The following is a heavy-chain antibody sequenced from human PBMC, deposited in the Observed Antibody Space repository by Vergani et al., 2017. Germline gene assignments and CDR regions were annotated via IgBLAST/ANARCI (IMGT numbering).Heavy chain of an antibody. CDR1: GFTSAGYA. CDR2: ISWNSNSI. D-gene: IGHD6-6*01. Sequence: ELQLEVSGGGLVLPGRSLRLSCVASGFTSAGYAMHWVRQAPGKGLEWVSGISWNSNSIGYADSVKGRFTISRDNAKNSLYLQMNSLRAEDTALYYCAKDLGTSSGGGWFDPWGQGTLVTVSS. J-gene: IGHJ5*02. CDR3: AKDLGTSSGGGWFDP. V-gene: IGHV3-9*02.